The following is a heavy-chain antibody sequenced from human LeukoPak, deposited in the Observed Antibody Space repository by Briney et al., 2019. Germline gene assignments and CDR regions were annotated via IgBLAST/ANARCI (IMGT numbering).Heavy chain of an antibody. J-gene: IGHJ4*02. D-gene: IGHD6-19*01. CDR3: AGPLIAVANQLRSY. Sequence: GGSLRLSCAASGFTFSSYAMSWVRQAPGKGLEWVSSISSSSSYIYYADSVKGRFTISRDNAKNSLYLQMNSLRAEDTAVYYCAGPLIAVANQLRSYWGQGTLVTVSS. CDR1: GFTFSSYA. V-gene: IGHV3-21*01. CDR2: ISSSSSYI.